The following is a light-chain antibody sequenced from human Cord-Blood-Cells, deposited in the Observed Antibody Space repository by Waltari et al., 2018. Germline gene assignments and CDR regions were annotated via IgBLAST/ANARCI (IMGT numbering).Light chain of an antibody. CDR3: CSYAGSYTFWV. CDR2: EVS. J-gene: IGLJ3*02. CDR1: SSDVGGYNY. V-gene: IGLV2-11*01. Sequence: QSALPQPRSVSGSPGQSVTISCTGTSSDVGGYNYASWYQQHPDKAPNLMIYEVSKRHSGVPDRFSGSKSGNTASLTISGLQAEDEADYYCCSYAGSYTFWVFGGGTKLTVL.